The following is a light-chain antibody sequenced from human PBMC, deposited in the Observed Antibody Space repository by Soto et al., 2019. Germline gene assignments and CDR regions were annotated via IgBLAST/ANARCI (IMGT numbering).Light chain of an antibody. CDR1: QSIGSE. Sequence: DIQVTQSPSTLSASIGDRVTITCRASQSIGSELAWYQQKPGKAPNLLIYKASSLRSGVPSTFSGSGSGTEFSLTVSSLQPDDFATYYCLQYLTYPLTFGGGTKVEIK. CDR3: LQYLTYPLT. J-gene: IGKJ4*01. CDR2: KAS. V-gene: IGKV1-5*03.